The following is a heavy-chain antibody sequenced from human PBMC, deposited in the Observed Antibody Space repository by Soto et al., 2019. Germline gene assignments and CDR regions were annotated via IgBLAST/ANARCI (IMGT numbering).Heavy chain of an antibody. D-gene: IGHD2-21*02. Sequence: QVQLVQSGAEVRKPGSSLRVSCKSSGATFSTTGISWVRQAPGQGLEWMGGIIPLFGTPKYARKFQGRVSITADESTNTVYMELNSLRPDDAAVYYCARASPVICGGDPCYRPDSSFDSWGQGSLVIVSS. J-gene: IGHJ5*01. CDR3: ARASPVICGGDPCYRPDSSFDS. CDR1: GATFSTTG. CDR2: IIPLFGTP. V-gene: IGHV1-69*01.